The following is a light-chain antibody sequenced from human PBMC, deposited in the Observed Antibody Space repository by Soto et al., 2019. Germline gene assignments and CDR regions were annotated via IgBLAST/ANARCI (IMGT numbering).Light chain of an antibody. CDR1: KSDIGVYDF. CDR2: DVT. CDR3: CPHAGSYTFRV. V-gene: IGLV2-11*01. J-gene: IGLJ1*01. Sequence: SVLTQPPSASGSPGQSVTISCTGTKSDIGVYDFVSWYQHHPGKGPKLLIYDVTRRPSGVPDRFSGSKSGNTASLTISGLQVEDEADYYCCPHAGSYTFRVFGTLTNVTVL.